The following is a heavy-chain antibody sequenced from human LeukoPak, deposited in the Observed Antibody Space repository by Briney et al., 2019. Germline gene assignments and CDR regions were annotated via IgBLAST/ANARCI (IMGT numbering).Heavy chain of an antibody. J-gene: IGHJ4*02. CDR1: GGSISSSNW. CDR3: ARLSGYCGGDCYPDY. Sequence: KPSETLSLTCAVSGGSISSSNWWSWVRQPPGKGLEWIGEIYHSGSTNYNPSLKSRVTISVDKSKNQFSLKLSSVTAADTAVYYCARLSGYCGGDCYPDYWGQGTLVTVSS. V-gene: IGHV4-4*02. D-gene: IGHD2-21*02. CDR2: IYHSGST.